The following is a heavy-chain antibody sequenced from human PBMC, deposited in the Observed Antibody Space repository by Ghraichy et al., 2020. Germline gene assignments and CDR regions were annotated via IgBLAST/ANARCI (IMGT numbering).Heavy chain of an antibody. CDR2: ISGSGGST. J-gene: IGHJ4*02. CDR1: GFTFSSYA. Sequence: GGSLRLSCAASGFTFSSYAMSWVRQAPGKGLEWVSAISGSGGSTDYADSVKGRFTISRDNSKNTLYLQMNSLRAEDTAVYYCAKDPTISNLYYDFWSGYSYYFDYWGQGTLVTVSS. CDR3: AKDPTISNLYYDFWSGYSYYFDY. D-gene: IGHD3-3*01. V-gene: IGHV3-23*01.